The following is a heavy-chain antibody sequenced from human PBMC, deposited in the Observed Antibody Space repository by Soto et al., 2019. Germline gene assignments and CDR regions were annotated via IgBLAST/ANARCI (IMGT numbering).Heavy chain of an antibody. V-gene: IGHV1-2*02. Sequence: QVQLVQSGAEVKKPGASVKVSCKASGYTFTGYFIHWVRQAPGQGLEGMGWINPRSGDTNYAQNFQGRVTMTRDTSITTAYMELSTLRSDDTAVYYCAKGWEVIMGAHYWGQGTLITVSS. J-gene: IGHJ4*02. D-gene: IGHD1-26*01. CDR1: GYTFTGYF. CDR3: AKGWEVIMGAHY. CDR2: INPRSGDT.